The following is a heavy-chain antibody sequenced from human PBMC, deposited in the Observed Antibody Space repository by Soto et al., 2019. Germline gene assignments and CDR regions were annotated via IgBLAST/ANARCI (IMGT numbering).Heavy chain of an antibody. V-gene: IGHV4-30-4*01. D-gene: IGHD2-15*01. CDR2: IYKSATT. CDR3: ARGRYCLTGRCFPNWLDS. J-gene: IGHJ5*01. CDR1: GDSISTVDYF. Sequence: SETLSLTCSVSGDSISTVDYFWAWIRQPPGQALEYIGYIYKSATTYYNPSFESRVAISLDTSKSQFSLNVTSVTAADTAVYFCARGRYCLTGRCFPNWLDSWGQGTLVTVSS.